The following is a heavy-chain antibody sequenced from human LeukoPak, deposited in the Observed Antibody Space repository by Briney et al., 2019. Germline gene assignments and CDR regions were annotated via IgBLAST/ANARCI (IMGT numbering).Heavy chain of an antibody. CDR2: IKGDGSAR. J-gene: IGHJ4*02. D-gene: IGHD1-26*01. CDR3: ARDVGGSLDY. CDR1: GFTFSTYW. V-gene: IGHV3-7*01. Sequence: PGGSLRLSCAASGFTFSTYWMAWVRQAPGKGLEWVANIKGDGSARHQADSVKGRFTISRDNAKKSVYLQMSSLRGEDTAVYYCARDVGGSLDYWGQGTLVTVSS.